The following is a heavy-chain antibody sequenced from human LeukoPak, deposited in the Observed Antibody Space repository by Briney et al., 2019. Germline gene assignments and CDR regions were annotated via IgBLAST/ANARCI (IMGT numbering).Heavy chain of an antibody. V-gene: IGHV3-7*01. D-gene: IGHD1-26*01. CDR1: GFTFSSYA. J-gene: IGHJ5*02. CDR3: ARFSQWELS. Sequence: GGSLRLSCAASGFTFSSYAMHWVRQAPGKGLEWVANIKEDGSEKYYVDSVKGRFTISRDNAKNSLTLQMTSLRAEDTAVYYCARFSQWELSWGQGTLVTVSS. CDR2: IKEDGSEK.